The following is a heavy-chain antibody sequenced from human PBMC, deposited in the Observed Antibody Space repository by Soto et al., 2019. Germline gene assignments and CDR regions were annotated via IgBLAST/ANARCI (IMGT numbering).Heavy chain of an antibody. Sequence: PGGSLRLSCAASGFTFSNYAMSWVRQAPGKGLEWVSGISVSAGSTYYADSVKGRFTISRDNSKNTLYVQMNSLRVDDTAVYYCAKDAGSVCSGGSCYFQALDSWGQGTLVTVSS. J-gene: IGHJ4*02. CDR3: AKDAGSVCSGGSCYFQALDS. CDR1: GFTFSNYA. CDR2: ISVSAGST. V-gene: IGHV3-23*01. D-gene: IGHD2-15*01.